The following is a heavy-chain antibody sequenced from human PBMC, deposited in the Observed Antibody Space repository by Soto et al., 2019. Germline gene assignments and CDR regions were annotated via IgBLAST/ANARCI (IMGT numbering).Heavy chain of an antibody. J-gene: IGHJ3*02. Sequence: SETLSLTCAVSGGSISSGGYYWSWIRQHPGKGLEWIGYIHYSGSTYHNPSLKSRVTISVDTSKNQFSLKLSSVTAADTAVYYCARRMVYASYDAFDIWGQGTMVTVSS. V-gene: IGHV4-31*11. CDR1: GGSISSGGYY. CDR2: IHYSGST. D-gene: IGHD2-8*01. CDR3: ARRMVYASYDAFDI.